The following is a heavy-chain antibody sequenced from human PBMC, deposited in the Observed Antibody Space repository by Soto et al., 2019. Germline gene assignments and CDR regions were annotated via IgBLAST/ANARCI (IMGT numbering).Heavy chain of an antibody. CDR2: IWYDGSNK. CDR3: ARDRIAAAGPREGVGY. Sequence: GGSLRLSCVASGFTFSSYGMHWVRQAPGKGLEWVAVIWYDGSNKYYADSVKGRFTISRDNSKNTLYLQMNSLRAEDTAVYYCARDRIAAAGPREGVGYWGQGTLVTVSS. CDR1: GFTFSSYG. J-gene: IGHJ4*02. V-gene: IGHV3-33*01. D-gene: IGHD6-13*01.